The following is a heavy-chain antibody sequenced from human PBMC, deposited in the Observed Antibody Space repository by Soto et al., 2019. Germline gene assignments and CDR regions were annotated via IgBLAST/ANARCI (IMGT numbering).Heavy chain of an antibody. V-gene: IGHV1-18*01. CDR1: GYTFTSYG. CDR3: ERDHLLSSSSPNGDFDY. Sequence: QVQLVQSGAEVKKPGASVKVSCKASGYTFTSYGISWVRQAPGQGLEWMGWISAYNGNTNYAQKLQGRVTMTTDTSTSKAYMELRSLRSDDTAVYYCERDHLLSSSSPNGDFDYWGQGTLVTVSS. D-gene: IGHD6-6*01. CDR2: ISAYNGNT. J-gene: IGHJ4*02.